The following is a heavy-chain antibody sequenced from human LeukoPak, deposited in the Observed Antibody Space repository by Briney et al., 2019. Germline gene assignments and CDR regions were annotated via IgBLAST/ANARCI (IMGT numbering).Heavy chain of an antibody. J-gene: IGHJ3*01. Sequence: GGSLRLSCAASGFTFSTYSMNWVRQAPGKGLEWVSSISSNSSYIYYADSVRGRFTISRDDAKNSLYLQMNSLRTEDTAVYYCAREVSSWGQGTMVTVSS. CDR3: AREVSS. D-gene: IGHD1-14*01. V-gene: IGHV3-21*01. CDR1: GFTFSTYS. CDR2: ISSNSSYI.